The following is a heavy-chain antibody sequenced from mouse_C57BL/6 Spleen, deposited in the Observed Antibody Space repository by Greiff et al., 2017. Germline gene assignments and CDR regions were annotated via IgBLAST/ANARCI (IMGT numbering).Heavy chain of an antibody. V-gene: IGHV1-80*01. J-gene: IGHJ3*01. CDR2: IYPGDGDT. Sequence: QVQLQQSGAELVKPGASVKISCKASGYAFSSYWMNWVKQRPGKGLEWIGQIYPGDGDTNYNGKFKGKATLTADKSSSTAYMQLSSLTSEDSAVYFCAREEATGVASYRFAYWGQGTLVTVSA. CDR3: AREEATGVASYRFAY. D-gene: IGHD1-1*01. CDR1: GYAFSSYW.